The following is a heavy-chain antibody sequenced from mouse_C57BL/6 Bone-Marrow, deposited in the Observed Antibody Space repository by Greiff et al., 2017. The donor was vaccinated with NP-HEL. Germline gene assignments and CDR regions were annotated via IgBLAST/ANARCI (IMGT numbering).Heavy chain of an antibody. J-gene: IGHJ1*03. CDR1: GYSFTGYY. D-gene: IGHD1-1*01. CDR3: ARDYYYGSSFYWDFDV. Sequence: DVKLQESGPELVKPGASVKISCKASGYSFTGYYMHWVKQSHGNILDWIGYIYPYNGVSSYNQKFKGKATLTVDKSSSTAYMELRSLTSEDSAVYYCARDYYYGSSFYWDFDVWGTGTTVTVSS. V-gene: IGHV1-31*01. CDR2: IYPYNGVS.